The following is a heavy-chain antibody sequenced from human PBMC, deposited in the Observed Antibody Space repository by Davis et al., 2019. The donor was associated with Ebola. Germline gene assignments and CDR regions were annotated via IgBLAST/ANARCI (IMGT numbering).Heavy chain of an antibody. CDR2: IYSGGST. Sequence: ESLNISCAASWFTVSSNYMSWVRAAPGTLLGWGSVIYSGGSTYYADSVKGRFTISRHNSKNTLYLQMNSLRAEDTAVYYCAKDGIRGDILTGYDYWGQGTLVTVSS. D-gene: IGHD3-9*01. V-gene: IGHV3-53*04. CDR3: AKDGIRGDILTGYDY. J-gene: IGHJ4*02. CDR1: WFTVSSNY.